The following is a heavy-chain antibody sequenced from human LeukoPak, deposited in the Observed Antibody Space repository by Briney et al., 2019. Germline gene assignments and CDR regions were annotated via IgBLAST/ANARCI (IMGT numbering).Heavy chain of an antibody. V-gene: IGHV4-4*07. Sequence: SETLPLTCTVSGGSISSYYWSWIRQPAGKGLEWIGRIYTSGTTNLNPSLKSRLSMSVDTSKNQFSLKLSSVTAADTAVYYCAKGSGYYSRDAFDIWGQGTMVTVSS. CDR2: IYTSGTT. CDR1: GGSISSYY. D-gene: IGHD3-22*01. CDR3: AKGSGYYSRDAFDI. J-gene: IGHJ3*02.